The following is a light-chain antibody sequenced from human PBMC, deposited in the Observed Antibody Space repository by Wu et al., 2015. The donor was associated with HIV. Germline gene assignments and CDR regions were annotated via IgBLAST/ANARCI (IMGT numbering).Light chain of an antibody. CDR2: GTF. V-gene: IGKV3-20*01. CDR3: QKYNTAPWT. CDR1: QSVDSSY. Sequence: EIVLTQSPVTLSFSPGESATLSCRASQSVDSSYFAWYQQKPGQAPRLLIYGTFNRAAGISDRFRGSGSGTDFTLTISSLQPEDVATYYCQKYNTAPWTFGQGTKVEMK. J-gene: IGKJ1*01.